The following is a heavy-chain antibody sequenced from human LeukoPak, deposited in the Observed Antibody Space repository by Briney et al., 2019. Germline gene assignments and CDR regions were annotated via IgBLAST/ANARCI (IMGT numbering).Heavy chain of an antibody. CDR3: ARDYSYYESSGYLDY. CDR1: GYTFTGYY. D-gene: IGHD3-22*01. V-gene: IGHV1-2*02. Sequence: ASVKVSCKASGYTFTGYYMHWVRQAPGQGREWMGGINPNSGGTNYAQKFQGRVTVTRDTFISKAYMDLSRLRSDDTAVYYCARDYSYYESSGYLDYWGQGTLVTVSS. J-gene: IGHJ4*02. CDR2: INPNSGGT.